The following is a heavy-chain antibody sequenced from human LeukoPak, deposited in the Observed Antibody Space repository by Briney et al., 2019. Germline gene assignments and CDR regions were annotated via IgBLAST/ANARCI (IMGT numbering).Heavy chain of an antibody. CDR1: GGSISSGGYY. V-gene: IGHV4-61*02. CDR2: IYTSGST. J-gene: IGHJ4*02. Sequence: SETLSLTCTVSGGSISSGGYYWSWIRQPAGKGLEWIGRIYTSGSTNYNPSLKSRVTISVDTSKNQFSLKLSSVTAADTAVYYCASIGGYDDCWGQGTLVTVSS. CDR3: ASIGGYDDC. D-gene: IGHD5-12*01.